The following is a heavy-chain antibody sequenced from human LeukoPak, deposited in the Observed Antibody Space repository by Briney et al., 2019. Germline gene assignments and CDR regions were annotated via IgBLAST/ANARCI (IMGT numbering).Heavy chain of an antibody. Sequence: PGGSLRLSCAASGFTFSNVWMTWVRQAPGKGLEWVGRIKSKTDGETTDYTAPVKGRFSISRDDSKNTLCLQMNGLKIEDTAAYYCTTGGNTVTWGQGTLVTVSS. D-gene: IGHD4-17*01. CDR1: GFTFSNVW. J-gene: IGHJ5*02. CDR3: TTGGNTVT. CDR2: IKSKTDGETT. V-gene: IGHV3-15*01.